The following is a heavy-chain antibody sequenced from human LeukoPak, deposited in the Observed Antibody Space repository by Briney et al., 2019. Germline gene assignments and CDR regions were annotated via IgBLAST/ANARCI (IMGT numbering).Heavy chain of an antibody. CDR2: IRYDGSNK. V-gene: IGHV3-30*02. Sequence: GGSLRLSCAASGFTFSSYGMHWVRQAPGKGLEWVAFIRYDGSNKYYADSVKGRFTISRDDSKNTLYLQMNSLRAEDTAVYYCAKGDRSYYDSSGYSYWGQGTLVTVSS. J-gene: IGHJ4*02. D-gene: IGHD3-22*01. CDR3: AKGDRSYYDSSGYSY. CDR1: GFTFSSYG.